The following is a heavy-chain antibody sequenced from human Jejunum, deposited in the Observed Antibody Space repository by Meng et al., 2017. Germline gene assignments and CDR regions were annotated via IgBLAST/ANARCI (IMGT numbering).Heavy chain of an antibody. CDR3: VPRLTTNWGSGLDY. D-gene: IGHD7-27*01. J-gene: IGHJ4*01. V-gene: IGHV3-23*01. CDR2: ISASGDTT. CDR1: RFTFTNYA. Sequence: GGSLRLSCEDSRFTFTNYAMTWVRQTPGKGLEWGSIISASGDTTYYEDSVKGRFTISRDNSQNTLYLQMDNLRPEDTAVYYCVPRLTTNWGSGLDYWGQGTLVTVSS.